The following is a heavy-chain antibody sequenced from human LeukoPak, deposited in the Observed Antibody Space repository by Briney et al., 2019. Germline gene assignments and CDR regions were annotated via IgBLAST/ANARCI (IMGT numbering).Heavy chain of an antibody. D-gene: IGHD1-26*01. V-gene: IGHV1-2*02. CDR3: ARVKDSGSYGYFDY. CDR1: GYTFTCYY. CDR2: INPNSGGT. Sequence: GASVKVSCKASGYTFTCYYMHWVRQAPGQGLEWMGWINPNSGGTNYAQKFQGRVTMTRDTSISTAYMELSRLRSDDTAVYYCARVKDSGSYGYFDYWGQGTLVTVSS. J-gene: IGHJ4*02.